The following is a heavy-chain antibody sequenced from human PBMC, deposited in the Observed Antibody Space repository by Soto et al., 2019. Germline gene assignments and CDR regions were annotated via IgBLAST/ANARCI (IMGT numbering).Heavy chain of an antibody. CDR2: ISYGGNT. Sequence: SETLSLTCTVSGGSIRNSTYCWSWIRQPPGKGLEWIGSISYGGNTYYNPSLKSRVTISVDASANQFSLKLHSVTAADTAVYYCAREGSGSYYYYYYMDVWGKGTTVTVSS. CDR1: GGSIRNSTYC. CDR3: AREGSGSYYYYYYMDV. V-gene: IGHV4-39*02. D-gene: IGHD3-10*01. J-gene: IGHJ6*03.